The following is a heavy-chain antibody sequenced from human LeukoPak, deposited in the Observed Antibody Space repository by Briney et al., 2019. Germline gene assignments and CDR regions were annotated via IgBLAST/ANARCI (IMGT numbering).Heavy chain of an antibody. D-gene: IGHD3-16*01. CDR3: ARDSHPYYV. V-gene: IGHV4-59*01. CDR2: IYYSGST. J-gene: IGHJ4*02. Sequence: ETLSLTCTVSGGSISSYYWSWLRQPPGKGLEWIGYIYYSGSTNYNPSLKSRVTISVDTSKNQFSLKLSSVTAADTAVYYCARDSHPYYVWGQGTLVTVSS. CDR1: GGSISSYY.